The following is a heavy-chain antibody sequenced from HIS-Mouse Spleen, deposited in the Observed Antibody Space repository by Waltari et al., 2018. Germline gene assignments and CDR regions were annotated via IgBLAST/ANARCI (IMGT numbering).Heavy chain of an antibody. J-gene: IGHJ2*01. V-gene: IGHV4-39*07. CDR3: AREIPYSSSWYDWYFDL. CDR2: IYYSWST. Sequence: QLQLQESGPGLVKPSETLSLTCTVSGGPLSSSSYYWGWIRQPPGKGLVWIGSIYYSWSTYYNPSLKSRVTISVDTSKNQFSLKLSSVTAADTAVYYCAREIPYSSSWYDWYFDLWGRGTLVTVSS. D-gene: IGHD6-13*01. CDR1: GGPLSSSSYY.